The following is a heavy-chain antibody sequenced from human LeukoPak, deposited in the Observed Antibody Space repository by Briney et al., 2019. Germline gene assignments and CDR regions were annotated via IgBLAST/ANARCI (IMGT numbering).Heavy chain of an antibody. J-gene: IGHJ5*02. CDR3: ARDRGLAVAGTVDH. Sequence: ASAKDSCKASKYAFTGYYIHWVRPDPRQGPKKKGWINPDSGGTNYAQNFQGRVTMTRDTSISTAYMDLTRLTSDDTAVYYCARDRGLAVAGTVDHWGQGTLVTVSS. CDR1: KYAFTGYY. D-gene: IGHD6-13*01. CDR2: INPDSGGT. V-gene: IGHV1-2*02.